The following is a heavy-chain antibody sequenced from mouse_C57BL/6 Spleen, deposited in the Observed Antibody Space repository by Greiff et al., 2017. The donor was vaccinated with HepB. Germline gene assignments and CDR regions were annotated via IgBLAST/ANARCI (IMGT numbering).Heavy chain of an antibody. CDR2: IYPGDGDT. D-gene: IGHD2-1*01. V-gene: IGHV1-82*01. CDR3: ARRNYDYAIDD. CDR1: GYTFSSYW. J-gene: IGHJ4*01. Sequence: VQLQQSGPELVKPGASVKISCKASGYTFSSYWMNWVKQRPGKGLEWIGRIYPGDGDTNYNGKFKGKATLTEDKSSSTAYMQLSSLTSEDSAVYFCARRNYDYAIDDWGKGTSVTVSS.